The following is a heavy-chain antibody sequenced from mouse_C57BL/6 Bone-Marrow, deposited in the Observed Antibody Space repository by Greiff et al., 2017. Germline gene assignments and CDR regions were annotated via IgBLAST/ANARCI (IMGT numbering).Heavy chain of an antibody. J-gene: IGHJ2*01. D-gene: IGHD1-1*01. Sequence: EVLLQQSGAELVKPGASVKLSCTASGFNIKDYYMYWVKQRTEQGLEWIGRIDPEDGETKYAPKFQGKGTITADTSSNTAYLHLSSLTSEDTAVYYCAYITTVDFDDWGQGTTRTVSS. CDR1: GFNIKDYY. CDR2: IDPEDGET. V-gene: IGHV14-2*01. CDR3: AYITTVDFDD.